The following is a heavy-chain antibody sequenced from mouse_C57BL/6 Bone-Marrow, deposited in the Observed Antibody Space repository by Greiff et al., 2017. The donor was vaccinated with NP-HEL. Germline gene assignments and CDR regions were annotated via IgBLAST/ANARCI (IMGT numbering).Heavy chain of an antibody. CDR1: GYTFTSYW. Sequence: QVQLKQPGAELVKPGASVKLSCKASGYTFTSYWMHWVKQRPGRGLEWIGRIDTNSGGTKYNEKFKSKATLTVDKPSSTAYMQLSSLTSEDSAVYYCARVYYYGSSLYAMDYWGQGTSVTVSS. V-gene: IGHV1-72*01. D-gene: IGHD1-1*01. CDR2: IDTNSGGT. J-gene: IGHJ4*01. CDR3: ARVYYYGSSLYAMDY.